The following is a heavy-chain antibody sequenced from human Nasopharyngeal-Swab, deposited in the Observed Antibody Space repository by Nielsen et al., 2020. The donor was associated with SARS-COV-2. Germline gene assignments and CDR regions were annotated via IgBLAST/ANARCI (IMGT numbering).Heavy chain of an antibody. V-gene: IGHV3-23*01. CDR1: GFTFSSYA. J-gene: IGHJ4*02. CDR3: AKGDSAAGSSSDY. Sequence: GESLKISCAASGFTFSSYAMCWVRQAPGKGLEWVSTISGSGSSTYYADSVKGRFTISRDNSKNTLYLQMNRLRAEDTAVYYCAKGDSAAGSSSDYWGQGTLVTVSS. CDR2: ISGSGSST. D-gene: IGHD6-13*01.